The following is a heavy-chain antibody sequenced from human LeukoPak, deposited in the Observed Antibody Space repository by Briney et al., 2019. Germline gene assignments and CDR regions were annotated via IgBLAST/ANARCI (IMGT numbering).Heavy chain of an antibody. Sequence: QPGASLRLSCAASGFTFSSYAMSWVRQAPGKGLEWVSAISGSGGSTYYADSVKGRVTISRDNSKNTLYLQMNSLRAEDTAVYYCASLGAIFGVVINYYYYYGMDVWGQGTTVTVSS. D-gene: IGHD3-3*01. CDR2: ISGSGGST. CDR3: ASLGAIFGVVINYYYYYGMDV. J-gene: IGHJ6*02. V-gene: IGHV3-23*01. CDR1: GFTFSSYA.